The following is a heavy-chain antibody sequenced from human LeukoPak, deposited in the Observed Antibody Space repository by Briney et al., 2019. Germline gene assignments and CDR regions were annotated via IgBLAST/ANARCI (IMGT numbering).Heavy chain of an antibody. J-gene: IGHJ4*02. V-gene: IGHV3-11*04. D-gene: IGHD1-1*01. CDR1: GFTFSDYY. Sequence: GGSLRLSCAASGFTFSDYYMSWIRQAPGKGLEWVSYISSFGSTIYYADSVKGRFTISRDNAKKSLYLQMNSLRAEDTAVYYCARGHNQPYYYVDYWGQGTLVTVSS. CDR3: ARGHNQPYYYVDY. CDR2: ISSFGSTI.